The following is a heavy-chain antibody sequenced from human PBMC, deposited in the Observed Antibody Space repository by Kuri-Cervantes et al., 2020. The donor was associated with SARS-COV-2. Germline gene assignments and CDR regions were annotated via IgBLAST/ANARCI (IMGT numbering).Heavy chain of an antibody. Sequence: GESLKISCAASGFTFSSYAMSWVRQAPGKGLEWVAVIWYDGSNKYYADSVKGRFTISRDNSKNTLYLQMNSLRAEDTAVYYCARDSIGKVRGVIPYQNAFDIWGQGTMVTVSS. D-gene: IGHD3-10*01. V-gene: IGHV3-33*08. CDR1: GFTFSSYA. CDR2: IWYDGSNK. CDR3: ARDSIGKVRGVIPYQNAFDI. J-gene: IGHJ3*02.